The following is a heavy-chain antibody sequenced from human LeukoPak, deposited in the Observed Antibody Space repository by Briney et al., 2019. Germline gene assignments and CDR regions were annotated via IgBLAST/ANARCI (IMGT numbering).Heavy chain of an antibody. D-gene: IGHD5-24*01. Sequence: SETLSLTCTVSGGFISSYYWSWIRQPPGKGLEWIGYIYYSGSTNYNPSLKSRVTISVDTSKNQFSLKLSSVTAADTAVYYCASGVEMATKIDYWGQGTLVTVSS. J-gene: IGHJ4*02. CDR1: GGFISSYY. CDR2: IYYSGST. CDR3: ASGVEMATKIDY. V-gene: IGHV4-59*01.